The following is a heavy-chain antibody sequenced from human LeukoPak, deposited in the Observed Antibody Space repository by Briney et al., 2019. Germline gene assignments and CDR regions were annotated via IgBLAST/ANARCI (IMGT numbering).Heavy chain of an antibody. V-gene: IGHV3-23*01. J-gene: IGHJ4*02. CDR3: AKLANAASDFDY. Sequence: SGGSLRLSCAASGFSFSRYAMSWVRQAPGRGLEWVSTISSSGASTYYADSVKGRFTVSRDNSKNTLYLQMNSLRAEDTAVYYCAKLANAASDFDYWGQGTLVTVSS. CDR2: ISSSGAST. D-gene: IGHD2-21*01. CDR1: GFSFSRYA.